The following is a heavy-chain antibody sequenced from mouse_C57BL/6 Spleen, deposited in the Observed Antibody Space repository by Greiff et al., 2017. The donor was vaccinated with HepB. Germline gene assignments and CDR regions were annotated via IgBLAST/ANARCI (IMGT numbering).Heavy chain of an antibody. V-gene: IGHV5-4*01. J-gene: IGHJ2*01. CDR3: ARDHLYYYGSSFFDY. CDR1: GFTFSSYA. Sequence: EVMLVESGGGLVKPGGSLKLSCAASGFTFSSYAMSWVRQTPEKRLEWVATISDGGSYTYYPDNVKGRFTISRDNAKNNLYLQMSHLKSEDTAMYYCARDHLYYYGSSFFDYWGQGTTLTVSS. CDR2: ISDGGSYT. D-gene: IGHD1-1*01.